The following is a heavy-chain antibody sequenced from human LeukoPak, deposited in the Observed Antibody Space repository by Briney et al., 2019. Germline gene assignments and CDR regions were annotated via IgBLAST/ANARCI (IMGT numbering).Heavy chain of an antibody. V-gene: IGHV3-53*05. Sequence: GGSLRLSCAASGFIVSSNYMTWVRQAPGKGLEWVSVIYSGGTTYYADSVKGRFTISRDDSKNMLYLQMNSLRVEDTAVYYCARQFDGSHPNAFDIWGQGTMVTVSS. CDR1: GFIVSSNY. CDR2: IYSGGTT. J-gene: IGHJ3*02. D-gene: IGHD1-26*01. CDR3: ARQFDGSHPNAFDI.